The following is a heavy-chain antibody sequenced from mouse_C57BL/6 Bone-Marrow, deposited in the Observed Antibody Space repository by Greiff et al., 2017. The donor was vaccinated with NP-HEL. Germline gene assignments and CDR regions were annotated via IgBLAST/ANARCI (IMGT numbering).Heavy chain of an antibody. V-gene: IGHV1-22*01. Sequence: EVQLQESGPELVKPGASVKMSCKASGYTFTDYNMHWVKQSHGKSLEWIGYINPNNGGTSYNQKFKGKATLTVNKSSSTAYMELRSLTSEDSAVYYCVITTVVAGDYWGQGTTLTVSS. J-gene: IGHJ2*01. D-gene: IGHD1-1*01. CDR2: INPNNGGT. CDR3: VITTVVAGDY. CDR1: GYTFTDYN.